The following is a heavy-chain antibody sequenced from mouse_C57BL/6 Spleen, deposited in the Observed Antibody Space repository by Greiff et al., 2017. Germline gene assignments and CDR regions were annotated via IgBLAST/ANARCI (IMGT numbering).Heavy chain of an antibody. Sequence: VQLQQPGAELVKPGASVKLSCKASGYTFTSYWMQWVKQRPGQGLEWIGEIDPSDSYTNYNQKFKGKATLTVDTSSSTAYMQLSSLTSEDSAVYYCAGWGGTLDYWGQGTTLTVSS. V-gene: IGHV1-50*01. CDR1: GYTFTSYW. CDR2: IDPSDSYT. J-gene: IGHJ2*01. CDR3: AGWGGTLDY. D-gene: IGHD2-14*01.